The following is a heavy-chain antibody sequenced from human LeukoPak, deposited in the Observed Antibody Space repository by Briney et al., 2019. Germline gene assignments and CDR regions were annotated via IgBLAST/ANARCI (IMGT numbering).Heavy chain of an antibody. CDR2: ISYDGSNK. J-gene: IGHJ4*02. CDR1: GFAFSSYA. CDR3: AKLPDFWSGPRDY. Sequence: GGSLRLSCAASGFAFSSYAMHWVRQAPGKGLEWVAVISYDGSNKYYADSVKGRFTISRDNSKNTLYLQMNSLRAEDTAVYYCAKLPDFWSGPRDYWGQGTLVTVSS. D-gene: IGHD3-3*01. V-gene: IGHV3-30-3*02.